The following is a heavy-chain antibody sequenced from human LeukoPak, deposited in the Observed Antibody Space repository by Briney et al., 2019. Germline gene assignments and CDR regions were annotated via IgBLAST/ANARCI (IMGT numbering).Heavy chain of an antibody. J-gene: IGHJ4*02. CDR1: GFTSSSYG. V-gene: IGHV3-33*01. CDR3: ARGIAARLFDY. Sequence: GGSLRLSCAASGFTSSSYGMHWVRQAPGKGLEWVAVIWYDGSNKYYADSVKGRFTISRDNSKNTLYLQMNSLRAEDTAVYYCARGIAARLFDYWGQGTLVTVSS. D-gene: IGHD6-6*01. CDR2: IWYDGSNK.